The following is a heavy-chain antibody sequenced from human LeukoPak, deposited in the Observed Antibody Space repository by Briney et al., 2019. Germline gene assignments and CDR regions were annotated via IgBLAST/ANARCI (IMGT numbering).Heavy chain of an antibody. V-gene: IGHV1-18*01. Sequence: ASVKVSCTATGYTFTSYGISWVRQAPGQGVEWMGWISSNSDNTNYAQKLQSRVTLTTYTRTSTAYMELRGLRSDDTALYFCARDWRAIKVIADYWGQGTLVTVSS. J-gene: IGHJ4*02. CDR3: ARDWRAIKVIADY. CDR1: GYTFTSYG. CDR2: ISSNSDNT. D-gene: IGHD1-26*01.